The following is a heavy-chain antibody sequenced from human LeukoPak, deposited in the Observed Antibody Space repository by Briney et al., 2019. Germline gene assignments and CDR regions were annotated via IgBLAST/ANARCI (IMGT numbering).Heavy chain of an antibody. J-gene: IGHJ3*02. V-gene: IGHV3-23*01. Sequence: GGSLRLSCAPSGFTFSSYSMNWVRQAPGKGLEWVSAISGSGGSTYYADSVKGRFTISRDNSKNTLYLQMNSLRAEDTAVYYCAKDRPYSSGWYRAFDIWGQGTMVTVSS. CDR2: ISGSGGST. CDR3: AKDRPYSSGWYRAFDI. CDR1: GFTFSSYS. D-gene: IGHD6-19*01.